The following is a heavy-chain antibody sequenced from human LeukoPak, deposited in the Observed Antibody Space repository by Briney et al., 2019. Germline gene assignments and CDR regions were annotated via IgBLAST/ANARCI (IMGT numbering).Heavy chain of an antibody. CDR2: ISSSSSYV. D-gene: IGHD3-9*01. Sequence: PGGSLRLSCAASGFTFSSYSMNWVRQAPGKGLEWVSSISSSSSYVYYADSVKGRFTISRDNSKNTPYLQMNSLRAEDTAVYYCARGTPYYDILTGYSRFDYWGQGTLVTVSS. CDR3: ARGTPYYDILTGYSRFDY. CDR1: GFTFSSYS. V-gene: IGHV3-21*01. J-gene: IGHJ4*02.